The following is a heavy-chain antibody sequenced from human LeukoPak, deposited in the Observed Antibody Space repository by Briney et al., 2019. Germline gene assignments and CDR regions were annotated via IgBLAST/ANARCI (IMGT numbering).Heavy chain of an antibody. CDR3: VKEGDYGYYFDY. J-gene: IGHJ4*02. D-gene: IGHD3-16*01. CDR2: ISSNGGST. V-gene: IGHV3-64D*06. Sequence: PGGSLRLSCSASGFTFSSYAMDWVRQAPGKGLEYVSTISSNGGSTHYADSVKGRFTISRDDSKNTLYLRMSSLRAEDTAVYYCVKEGDYGYYFDYWGQGTLVTVSS. CDR1: GFTFSSYA.